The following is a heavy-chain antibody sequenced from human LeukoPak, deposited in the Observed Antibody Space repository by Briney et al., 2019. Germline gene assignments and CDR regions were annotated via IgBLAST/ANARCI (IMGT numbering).Heavy chain of an antibody. CDR1: GFTFSSYG. D-gene: IGHD6-6*01. J-gene: IGHJ5*02. Sequence: PGRSLRLSCAASGFTFSSYGMHWVRQAPGKGLKWVAVIWYDGSNKYYADSVKGRFTISRDNSKNTLYLQMNSLRAEDTAIYYCARDDSSSGVDNWFDPWGQGTLVTVSS. V-gene: IGHV3-33*01. CDR2: IWYDGSNK. CDR3: ARDDSSSGVDNWFDP.